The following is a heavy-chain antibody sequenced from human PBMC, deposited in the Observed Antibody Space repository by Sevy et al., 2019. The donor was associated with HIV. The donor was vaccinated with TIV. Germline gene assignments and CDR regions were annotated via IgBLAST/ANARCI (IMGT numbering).Heavy chain of an antibody. J-gene: IGHJ4*02. D-gene: IGHD3-22*01. CDR1: GFTFSSYG. CDR3: AKDGTYYYDSSGYYPYYFDY. Sequence: GSLRLSCAASGFTFSSYGMHWVRQAPGKGLEWVAVIWYDGSNKYYADSVKGRFTISRDNSKNTLYLQMNSLRAEDTAVYYCAKDGTYYYDSSGYYPYYFDYWGQGTLVTVSS. CDR2: IWYDGSNK. V-gene: IGHV3-33*06.